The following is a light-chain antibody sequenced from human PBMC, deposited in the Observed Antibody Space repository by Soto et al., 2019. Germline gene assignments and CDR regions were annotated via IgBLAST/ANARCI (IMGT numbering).Light chain of an antibody. CDR2: EVS. CDR1: QSLLHSDGKTF. J-gene: IGKJ4*01. CDR3: QKYNSAPPLT. V-gene: IGKV2D-29*01. Sequence: DIVMTQTPLSLSVTPGQPASISCKSSQSLLHSDGKTFFYWYLQRPGQPPQLLIYEVSNRFSGVPDRFSGGGSGTDFILTISSLQPDDVATYYCQKYNSAPPLTFGGGTKVDIK.